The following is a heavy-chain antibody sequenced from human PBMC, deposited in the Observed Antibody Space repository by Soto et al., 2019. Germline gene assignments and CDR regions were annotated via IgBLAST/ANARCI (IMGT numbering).Heavy chain of an antibody. CDR3: AIDGDIVATIPDHNFDD. CDR1: GFTFDDYG. CDR2: INWNGGST. Sequence: GGSLRLSCAASGFTFDDYGMSWVRQAPGKGLEWVSGINWNGGSTGYADSVKGRFTISRDNAKNSLYLQMSSLRAEDTALYYCAIDGDIVATIPDHNFDDWGQGTLVTVSS. D-gene: IGHD5-12*01. J-gene: IGHJ4*02. V-gene: IGHV3-20*04.